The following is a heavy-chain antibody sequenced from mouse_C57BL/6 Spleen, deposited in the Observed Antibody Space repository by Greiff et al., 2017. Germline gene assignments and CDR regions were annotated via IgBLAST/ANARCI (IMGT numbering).Heavy chain of an antibody. D-gene: IGHD1-1*01. CDR2: IYPRSGNT. V-gene: IGHV1-81*01. CDR3: ARRGVVAPYAMDY. J-gene: IGHJ4*01. Sequence: VQLQQSGAELVRPGASVQLSCKASGYTFTSYGISWVKQRTGQGLEWIGEIYPRSGNTYYNEKFKGKATLTADKSSSTAYMELRSLTSEDSAVYFCARRGVVAPYAMDYWGQGTSVTVSS. CDR1: GYTFTSYG.